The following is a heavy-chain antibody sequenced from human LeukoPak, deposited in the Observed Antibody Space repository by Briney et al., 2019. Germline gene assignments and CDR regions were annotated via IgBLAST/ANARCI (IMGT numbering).Heavy chain of an antibody. V-gene: IGHV4-34*01. J-gene: IGHJ6*02. CDR1: GGSSSGYY. CDR2: INHSGNT. Sequence: SSETLSLTCAVYGGSSSGYYWSWIRQPPGKGLEWIGEINHSGNTYYNPSLKSRVTMSVDTSKIQFSLKLSSVTAADTAVYYCARDHVVIPATYWNYGMDVWGQGTTVTVSS. CDR3: ARDHVVIPATYWNYGMDV. D-gene: IGHD2-2*01.